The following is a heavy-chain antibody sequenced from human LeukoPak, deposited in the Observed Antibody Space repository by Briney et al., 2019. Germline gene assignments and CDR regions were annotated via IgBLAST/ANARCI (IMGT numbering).Heavy chain of an antibody. CDR2: INPNSGGT. Sequence: EASVKVSCKASGYTFTGYYMHWVRQALGQGLEWMGWINPNSGGTNYAQKLQGRVTMTRDTSISTAYMELSRLRSDDTAVYYCARDWGRRGIVGSFIDYWGQGTLVTVSS. J-gene: IGHJ4*02. CDR3: ARDWGRRGIVGSFIDY. CDR1: GYTFTGYY. V-gene: IGHV1-2*02. D-gene: IGHD1-26*01.